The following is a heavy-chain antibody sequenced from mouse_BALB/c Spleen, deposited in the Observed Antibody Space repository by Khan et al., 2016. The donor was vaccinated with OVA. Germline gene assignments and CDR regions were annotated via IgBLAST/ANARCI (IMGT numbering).Heavy chain of an antibody. CDR2: IYPGSGNT. CDR1: GYTFTDYN. Sequence: VQLQQSGAELARPGASVKLSCKASGYTFTDYNINWVKQRTGQGLEWIGEIYPGSGNTYYNEKFKGKATLTADKSSSTAYMQLRSLTSDDSAVYIFAREGGAWFPYWGQGTLVPVSA. CDR3: AREGGAWFPY. J-gene: IGHJ3*01. V-gene: IGHV1-81*01.